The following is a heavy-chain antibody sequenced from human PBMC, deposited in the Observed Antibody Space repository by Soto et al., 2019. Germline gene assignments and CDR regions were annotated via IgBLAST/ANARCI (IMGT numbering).Heavy chain of an antibody. D-gene: IGHD2-2*01. CDR1: GYAFSNYG. Sequence: GASVKVSCKTSGYAFSNYGITWVRQAPGQPLEWLGWISLYSDGTNYAQKFQGRVSMTTDTSTTTAYMELRSLRSDDTAVYYCARVVPGAEAWFGPWGKGTLVTSPQ. CDR2: ISLYSDGT. J-gene: IGHJ5*02. V-gene: IGHV1-18*01. CDR3: ARVVPGAEAWFGP.